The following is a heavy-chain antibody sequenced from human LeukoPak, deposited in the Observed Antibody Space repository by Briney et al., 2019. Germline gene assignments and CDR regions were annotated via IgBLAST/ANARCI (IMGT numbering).Heavy chain of an antibody. J-gene: IGHJ4*02. D-gene: IGHD3-9*01. V-gene: IGHV3-33*01. CDR1: GFTFSSYG. CDR3: ARNWGDHFDCLHDY. CDR2: IWYDGSNR. Sequence: QPGGSLRLSCAASGFTFSSYGMHWVRKAPGRGLEWAAIIWYDGSNRYYADSVRGRFTISRDNSKKTLYLQMNSLRAEDTAVYYCARNWGDHFDCLHDYWGQGTLVTVSS.